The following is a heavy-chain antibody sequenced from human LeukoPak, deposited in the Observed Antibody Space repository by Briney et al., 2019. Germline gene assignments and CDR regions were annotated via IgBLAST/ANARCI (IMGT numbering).Heavy chain of an antibody. CDR3: AKWGDYDILTGYCVSDF. Sequence: PRASLRLSCAASGFIFRNYAVSWVRQAPKKGMEWVSAITGSGDTTYYADSVKGRFTISRDNSKNTLYVEMNTLRAEDTAVYYCAKWGDYDILTGYCVSDFWGQGTLVTVSS. J-gene: IGHJ4*02. CDR1: GFIFRNYA. CDR2: ITGSGDTT. D-gene: IGHD3-9*01. V-gene: IGHV3-23*01.